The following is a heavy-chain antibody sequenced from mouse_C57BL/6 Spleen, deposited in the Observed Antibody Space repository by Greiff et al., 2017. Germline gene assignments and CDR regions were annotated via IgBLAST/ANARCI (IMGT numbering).Heavy chain of an antibody. Sequence: VQLQQSGAELVRPGASVTLSCKASGYTFTDYEMHWVKQTPVHGLEWIGAIDPETGGTAYNQKFKGKAILTADKSSSTAYMELRSLTSEDSAVYYCTRSGLTMVTTPFAYGGQGTLVTVSA. CDR1: GYTFTDYE. D-gene: IGHD2-2*01. CDR2: IDPETGGT. CDR3: TRSGLTMVTTPFAY. V-gene: IGHV1-15*01. J-gene: IGHJ3*01.